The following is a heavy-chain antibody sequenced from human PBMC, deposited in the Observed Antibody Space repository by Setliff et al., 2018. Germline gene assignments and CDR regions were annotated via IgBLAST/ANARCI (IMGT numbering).Heavy chain of an antibody. CDR3: ARGPLERLGQGTQWLGYDAFDI. Sequence: SETLSLTCTVSGGSISSYYWSWIRQPPGKGLEWIGYIYYSGSTNYNPSLKSRVTISVDTSKNQFSLKLSSVTAADTAVYYCARGPLERLGQGTQWLGYDAFDIWGQGTMVTVSS. CDR2: IYYSGST. V-gene: IGHV4-59*01. J-gene: IGHJ3*02. D-gene: IGHD1-1*01. CDR1: GGSISSYY.